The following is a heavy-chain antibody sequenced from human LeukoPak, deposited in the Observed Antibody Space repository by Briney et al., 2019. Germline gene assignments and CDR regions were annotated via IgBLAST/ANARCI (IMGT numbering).Heavy chain of an antibody. Sequence: PSETLSLTCAVYGGSFSGYYWSWIRQPPGKGLEWIGEINHSGSTNYNPSLKSRVTISVDTSKNQFSLKLSSVTAADTAMYYCARRIAVAGTVDYWGQGTLVTVSS. CDR3: ARRIAVAGTVDY. V-gene: IGHV4-34*01. CDR1: GGSFSGYY. J-gene: IGHJ4*02. D-gene: IGHD6-19*01. CDR2: INHSGST.